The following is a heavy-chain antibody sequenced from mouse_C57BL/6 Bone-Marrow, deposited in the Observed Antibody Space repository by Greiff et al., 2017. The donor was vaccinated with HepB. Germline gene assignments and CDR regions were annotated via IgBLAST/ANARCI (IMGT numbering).Heavy chain of an antibody. CDR3: ARMYGSRFAY. Sequence: VQLQQSGPELVKPGASVKISCKASGYSFTGYYMNWVKQSPEKSLEWIGEINPSTGGTTYNQKFKAKATLTVDKSSSTAYMQLKSLTSEDSAVYYCARMYGSRFAYWGQGTLVTVSA. D-gene: IGHD1-1*01. CDR1: GYSFTGYY. CDR2: INPSTGGT. J-gene: IGHJ3*01. V-gene: IGHV1-42*01.